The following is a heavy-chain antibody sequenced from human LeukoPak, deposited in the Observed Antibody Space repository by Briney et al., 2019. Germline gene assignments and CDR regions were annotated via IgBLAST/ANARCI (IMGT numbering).Heavy chain of an antibody. Sequence: AASVKVSCKASGYTFTGYYMHWVRQAPGQGLEWMGWINPNSGGTNYAQKFQGRVTMTRDTSISTAYMQLSRLRSDDTAVYYCARGYSYGYYYYGMDVWGQGTTVTVSS. CDR3: ARGYSYGYYYYGMDV. V-gene: IGHV1-2*02. CDR1: GYTFTGYY. D-gene: IGHD5-18*01. J-gene: IGHJ6*02. CDR2: INPNSGGT.